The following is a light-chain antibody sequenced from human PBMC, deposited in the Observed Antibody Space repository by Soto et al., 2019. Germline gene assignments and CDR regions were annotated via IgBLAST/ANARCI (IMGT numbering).Light chain of an antibody. CDR1: NTDLGGYNY. CDR3: SSYRAYRTLEV. Sequence: LSQPGSVCASLGEPHTISCTRTNTDLGGYNYVSWYQQHPGKAPKLVIYDVTSRPSGIPNRFSGSKSGFTASLTISGLQAEDDAHYFCSSYRAYRTLEVFGTGTKVTVL. J-gene: IGLJ1*01. V-gene: IGLV2-14*03. CDR2: DVT.